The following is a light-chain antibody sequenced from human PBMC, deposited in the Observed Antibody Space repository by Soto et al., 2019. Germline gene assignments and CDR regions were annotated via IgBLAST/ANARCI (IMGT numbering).Light chain of an antibody. CDR2: DTS. Sequence: DIPMTQSPSTLSASVGARVTITCRASRDIGRSLHWYQKRPAKAPNPLIYDTSNFEAGVPSKFSGSGSGTDYTFTISSLQPEDIATYYCQQYNTFPLTFGGGTKVEI. CDR3: QQYNTFPLT. CDR1: RDIGRS. V-gene: IGKV1-33*01. J-gene: IGKJ4*01.